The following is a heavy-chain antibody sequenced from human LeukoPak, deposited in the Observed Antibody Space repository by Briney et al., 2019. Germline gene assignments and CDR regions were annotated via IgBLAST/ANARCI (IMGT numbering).Heavy chain of an antibody. V-gene: IGHV3-9*01. J-gene: IGHJ4*02. CDR1: GFTFDDYA. Sequence: PGGSLRLXCAASGFTFDDYAMHWVRQAPGKGLEWVSGIVWNSGSIDYADSVKGRFTISRDNAKNSLYLQMNSLRAEDTAFYYCAKDVGYSSTFTFEYWGQGTLVTVSS. CDR3: AKDVGYSSTFTFEY. D-gene: IGHD6-13*01. CDR2: IVWNSGSI.